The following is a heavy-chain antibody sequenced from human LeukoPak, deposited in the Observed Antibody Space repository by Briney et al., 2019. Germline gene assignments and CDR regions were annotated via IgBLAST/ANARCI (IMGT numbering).Heavy chain of an antibody. CDR1: GGSISSGGYY. CDR2: IYYSGST. J-gene: IGHJ4*02. Sequence: SETLSLTCTVSGGSISSGGYYWSWIRQHPGKGLEWIGYIYYSGSTYYNPSLKSRVTISVDTSKKQFSLKLSSVTAADTAVYYCARTYCGGDCYTLGKPFDYWGQGTLCPVSS. CDR3: ARTYCGGDCYTLGKPFDY. D-gene: IGHD2-21*02. V-gene: IGHV4-31*03.